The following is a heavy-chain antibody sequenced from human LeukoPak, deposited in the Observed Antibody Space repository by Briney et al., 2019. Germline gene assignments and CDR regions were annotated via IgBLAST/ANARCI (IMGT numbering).Heavy chain of an antibody. CDR3: ARAFTGYCRGGTCYSDN. Sequence: GGSLRLSCAASGFTFSSYAMHWVRQAPGKGLEWLALMSYDGSNLYYAESVRGRFTISKDTSKDTLYLQMNSLRPDDTAVYYCARAFTGYCRGGTCYSDNWGQGTLVTVSS. J-gene: IGHJ4*02. CDR1: GFTFSSYA. CDR2: MSYDGSNL. V-gene: IGHV3-30*04. D-gene: IGHD2-15*01.